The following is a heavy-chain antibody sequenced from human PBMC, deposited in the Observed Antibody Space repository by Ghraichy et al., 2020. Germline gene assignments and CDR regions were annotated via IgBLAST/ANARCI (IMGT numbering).Heavy chain of an antibody. CDR1: GFTFSSYN. CDR2: IGSSSSPI. J-gene: IGHJ4*02. V-gene: IGHV3-48*02. CDR3: ARDHRDGYNYGDSFDY. D-gene: IGHD5-24*01. Sequence: GESLRLSCAASGFTFSSYNMNWVRQAPGKGLEWISYIGSSSSPIYYADSVKGRFTISRDNAKNSLYLQMNSLRDEDTAVYYCARDHRDGYNYGDSFDYWGQGTLVTVSS.